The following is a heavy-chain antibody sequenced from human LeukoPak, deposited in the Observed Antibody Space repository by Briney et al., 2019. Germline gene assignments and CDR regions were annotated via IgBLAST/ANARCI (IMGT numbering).Heavy chain of an antibody. J-gene: IGHJ4*02. D-gene: IGHD3-22*01. CDR2: IYPSGGSR. CDR1: GYTFTSYY. Sequence: ASVKVSCKASGYTFTSYYMHLVRQAPGQGLEWMGIIYPSGGSRSYAQKFQGRVTMTRDMSTSTVSMELSSQRSEDTAVYYCSRVLYYYDRSGYYHFDFWDKGTRVTVSS. V-gene: IGHV1-46*01. CDR3: SRVLYYYDRSGYYHFDF.